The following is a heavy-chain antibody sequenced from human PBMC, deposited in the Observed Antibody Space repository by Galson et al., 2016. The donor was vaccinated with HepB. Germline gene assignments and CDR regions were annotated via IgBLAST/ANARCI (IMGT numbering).Heavy chain of an antibody. Sequence: SLRLSCAASGLTFSDYNMSWIRQAPGKGLECVSHISSSSSFTNYADSVKGRFIISRDNVKNSLYLQMNSLRAEDTAVYFCARGRRGKYDFLTGYTKGLYNYFDPRGQGTLVTVSS. V-gene: IGHV3-11*06. CDR2: ISSSSSFT. CDR3: ARGRRGKYDFLTGYTKGLYNYFDP. D-gene: IGHD3-9*01. J-gene: IGHJ5*02. CDR1: GLTFSDYN.